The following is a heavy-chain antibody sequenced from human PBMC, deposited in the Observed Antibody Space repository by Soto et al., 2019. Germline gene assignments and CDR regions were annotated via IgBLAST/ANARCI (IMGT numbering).Heavy chain of an antibody. CDR3: ARRTNYGDYSFDY. V-gene: IGHV4-39*02. J-gene: IGHJ4*02. CDR2: VYYAGST. D-gene: IGHD4-17*01. CDR1: GGSISTDSHS. Sequence: QLQLQESGPGLVKPSDTLSLTCTVSGGSISTDSHSWGWIRQPPGKGLEWIGSVYYAGSTYKNPSLHSRVTISVDTSKNHFSLNLNSVTAADTAVYYCARRTNYGDYSFDYWGQGTLVTVSS.